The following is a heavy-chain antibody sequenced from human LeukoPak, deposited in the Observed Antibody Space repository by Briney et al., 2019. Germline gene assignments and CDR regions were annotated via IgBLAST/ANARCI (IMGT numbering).Heavy chain of an antibody. CDR2: IIPIFGTA. J-gene: IGHJ6*03. CDR1: GGTFSSYA. V-gene: IGHV1-69*01. CDR3: ARGGGSYSRYYYYYMDV. D-gene: IGHD1-26*01. Sequence: KVSCKASGGTFSSYAISWVRQAPGQGLEWMGGIIPIFGTANYAQKFQGRVTITADESTSTAYMELSSLRSEDTAVYYCARGGGSYSRYYYYYMDVWGKGTTVTVSS.